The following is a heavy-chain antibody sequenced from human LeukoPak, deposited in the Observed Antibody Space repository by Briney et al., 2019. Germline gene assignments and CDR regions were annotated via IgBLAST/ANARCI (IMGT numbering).Heavy chain of an antibody. Sequence: PGGSLRLSCAASGFTFSSYWMTWVRQAPGKGLEWVANIKPDESEKYYVDSVKGRFTISRDNAKNSLYLQMNSLRAEDTAVYYCARDGEIAAAAYTFVYLDYWGQGTLVTVSS. D-gene: IGHD6-13*01. CDR1: GFTFSSYW. V-gene: IGHV3-7*01. CDR2: IKPDESEK. CDR3: ARDGEIAAAAYTFVYLDY. J-gene: IGHJ4*02.